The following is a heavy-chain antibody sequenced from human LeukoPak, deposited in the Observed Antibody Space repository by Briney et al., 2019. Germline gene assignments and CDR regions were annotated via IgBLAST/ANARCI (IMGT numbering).Heavy chain of an antibody. V-gene: IGHV5-51*01. Sequence: GESLKISCKGSGYSFTSYWMGWVRQMPGKGLEWMGIIYPGDSDTRYSPSFQGQVTISADKSISTAYLQWSSLKASDTAMYYCARGAEELLPYFDYWGQGTLVTVSS. CDR3: ARGAEELLPYFDY. CDR2: IYPGDSDT. J-gene: IGHJ4*02. CDR1: GYSFTSYW. D-gene: IGHD1-26*01.